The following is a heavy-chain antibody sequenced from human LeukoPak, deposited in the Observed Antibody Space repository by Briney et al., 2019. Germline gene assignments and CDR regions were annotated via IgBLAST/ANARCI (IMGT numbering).Heavy chain of an antibody. J-gene: IGHJ3*02. V-gene: IGHV1-18*01. CDR2: ISAYNGNT. Sequence: GASVKVSCKASGYTFTSYGISWVRQAPGQGLEWMGWISAYNGNTNYAQQLQGRVTMTTDTSTSTVYLELSSLGSEDTAVYYCARAGRWIQLWSEAFDIWGQGTMVTVSS. CDR3: ARAGRWIQLWSEAFDI. D-gene: IGHD5-18*01. CDR1: GYTFTSYG.